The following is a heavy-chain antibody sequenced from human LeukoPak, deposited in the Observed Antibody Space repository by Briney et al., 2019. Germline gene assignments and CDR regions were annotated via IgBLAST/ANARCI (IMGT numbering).Heavy chain of an antibody. J-gene: IGHJ4*02. CDR2: ISGSGGST. CDR1: GFTFSSYG. Sequence: GGSLRLSCAASGFTFSSYGMSWVRQAPGKGLEWVSAISGSGGSTYYADSVKGRFTISRDNSKNTLYLQMNSLRAEDTAVYYCAKDVYYYDSSGYHGSHFDYWGQGTLVTVSS. V-gene: IGHV3-23*01. D-gene: IGHD3-22*01. CDR3: AKDVYYYDSSGYHGSHFDY.